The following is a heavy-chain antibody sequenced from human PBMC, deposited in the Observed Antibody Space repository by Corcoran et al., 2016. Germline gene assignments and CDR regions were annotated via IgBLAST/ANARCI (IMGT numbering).Heavy chain of an antibody. D-gene: IGHD3-3*01. V-gene: IGHV1-69*01. Sequence: QVQLVQSGAEVKKPGSSVKVSCKASGGPFSSYAISWVRQAPGQGLEWMGGIIPIFGTANYAQKFQGRVTITADESTSTAYRELSSLRSEDTAVYYCARATITNHYYYGMDVWGQGTTVTVSS. CDR3: ARATITNHYYYGMDV. J-gene: IGHJ6*02. CDR1: GGPFSSYA. CDR2: IIPIFGTA.